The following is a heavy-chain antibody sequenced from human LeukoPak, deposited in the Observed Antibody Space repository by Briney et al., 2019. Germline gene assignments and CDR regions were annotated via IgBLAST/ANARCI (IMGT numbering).Heavy chain of an antibody. J-gene: IGHJ4*02. D-gene: IGHD2-21*02. Sequence: PSETLSLTCAVYGGSFSGYYWSWIRQPPGKGLEWIGEINHSGGTNYNPSLKSRVTISVDTSKNQFSLKLSSVTAADTAVYYCARGGDEYGYWGQGTLVTVSS. V-gene: IGHV4-34*01. CDR2: INHSGGT. CDR3: ARGGDEYGY. CDR1: GGSFSGYY.